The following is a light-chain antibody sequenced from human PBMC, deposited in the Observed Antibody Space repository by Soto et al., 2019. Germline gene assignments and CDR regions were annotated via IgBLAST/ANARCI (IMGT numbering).Light chain of an antibody. CDR3: SSLTTNITYV. V-gene: IGLV2-14*01. J-gene: IGLJ1*01. Sequence: QSALTQPASVSGSPGQSITISCTGTSSDVGAYNYVSWYQQHPGKAPKLMIYEVSNRPSGVSNRFSGSKSGNTASLTISGLQAEDEADYSCSSLTTNITYVFGSGTKLTVL. CDR2: EVS. CDR1: SSDVGAYNY.